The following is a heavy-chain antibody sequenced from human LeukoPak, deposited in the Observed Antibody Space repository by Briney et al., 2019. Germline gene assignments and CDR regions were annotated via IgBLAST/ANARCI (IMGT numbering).Heavy chain of an antibody. CDR3: ARKYHYDGSDYYWAFGY. D-gene: IGHD3-22*01. CDR2: INPNSGGT. CDR1: GYTFTDYY. V-gene: IGHV1-2*02. J-gene: IGHJ4*02. Sequence: GASVKVSCKASGYTFTDYYMHWVRQAPDQGLEWMGWINPNSGGTIYAQKFLGRVTMTRDTSISTAYMELSWLRSDDTAVYYCARKYHYDGSDYYWAFGYWGQGTLVTVSS.